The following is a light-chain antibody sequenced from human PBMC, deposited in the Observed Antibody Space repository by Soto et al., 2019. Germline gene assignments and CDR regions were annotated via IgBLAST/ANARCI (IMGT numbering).Light chain of an antibody. J-gene: IGKJ1*01. CDR2: GAS. CDR3: LQHYNYPPAT. CDR1: QGIRND. Sequence: DIQMTQSPSSLSASVGDRVTITCRASQGIRNDLAWYQQRSGRAPKRLIYGASNLQSGIPSRFSGSGSETEFTLTINTLQPEDSATYDCLQHYNYPPATFGQGTKVEIK. V-gene: IGKV1-17*01.